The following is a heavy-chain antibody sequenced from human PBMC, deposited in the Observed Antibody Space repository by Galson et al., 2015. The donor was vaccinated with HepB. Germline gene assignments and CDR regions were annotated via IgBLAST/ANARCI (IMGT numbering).Heavy chain of an antibody. J-gene: IGHJ6*02. CDR2: IIPIFGTA. CDR3: ARDTRTAIFGVVILEGSYGMDV. CDR1: GYTFTSYA. D-gene: IGHD3-3*01. V-gene: IGHV1-69*13. Sequence: SVKVSCKASGYTFTSYAMNWVRQAPGQGLEWMGGIIPIFGTANYAQKFQGRVTITADESTSTAYMELSSLRSEDTAVYYCARDTRTAIFGVVILEGSYGMDVWGQGTTVTVSS.